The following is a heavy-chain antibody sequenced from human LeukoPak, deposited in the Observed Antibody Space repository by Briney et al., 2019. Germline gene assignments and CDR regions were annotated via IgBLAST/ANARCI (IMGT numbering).Heavy chain of an antibody. D-gene: IGHD3-22*01. CDR2: IYYSGST. V-gene: IGHV4-61*01. Sequence: SETLSLTCTVSGGSVSSGSYYWSWIRQPPGKGLEWIGYIYYSGSTNYNPSLKGRVTISVDTSKNQFSLKLSSVTAADTAVYYCARDRSYYDSSGLGLRWFDPWGQGTLVTVSS. J-gene: IGHJ5*02. CDR1: GGSVSSGSYY. CDR3: ARDRSYYDSSGLGLRWFDP.